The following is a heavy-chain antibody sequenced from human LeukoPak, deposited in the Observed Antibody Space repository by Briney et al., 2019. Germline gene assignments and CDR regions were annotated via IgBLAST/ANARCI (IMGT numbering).Heavy chain of an antibody. J-gene: IGHJ3*02. Sequence: KPGGSLRLSCAASGFTFSTYAMSWVRQAPGKGLEWVSGISGSGGSTYYADSVKGRFTISRDNSKSSLYLQMNSLRAEDTAVYYCAKDAKLGMATMYSFDTWGQGTMVTGSS. CDR3: AKDAKLGMATMYSFDT. D-gene: IGHD5-24*01. CDR2: ISGSGGST. CDR1: GFTFSTYA. V-gene: IGHV3-23*01.